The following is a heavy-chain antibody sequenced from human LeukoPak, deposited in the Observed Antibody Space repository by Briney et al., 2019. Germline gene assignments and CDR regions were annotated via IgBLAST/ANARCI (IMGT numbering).Heavy chain of an antibody. CDR3: ARLGSVGYYNYQYMDI. CDR1: GGSFSGYY. Sequence: KPSETLSLTCAVYGGSFSGYYWSWIRQPPGKGLEWIGEINDIGNTNYDPSLRSRVTISVDTSKNQFSLSLTSATAADTAVYFCARLGSVGYYNYQYMDIWGNGTTVTASS. CDR2: INDIGNT. V-gene: IGHV4-34*01. J-gene: IGHJ6*03. D-gene: IGHD3-10*01.